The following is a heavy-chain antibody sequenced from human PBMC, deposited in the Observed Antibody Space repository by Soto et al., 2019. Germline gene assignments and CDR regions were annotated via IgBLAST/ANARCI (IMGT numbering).Heavy chain of an antibody. CDR3: ARELHDSRGYYRYYFDY. V-gene: IGHV1-69*01. J-gene: IGHJ4*02. Sequence: QVQLVQSGAEVKKPGSSVKVSCKASRGSFSIYSISWVRQAPGQGLEWMGGITPISGTTNYAQKFQGRVTITADESTSTAYMDLSSLRSEDTAVYYCARELHDSRGYYRYYFDYWGQGTLVTVSS. CDR2: ITPISGTT. D-gene: IGHD3-22*01. CDR1: RGSFSIYS.